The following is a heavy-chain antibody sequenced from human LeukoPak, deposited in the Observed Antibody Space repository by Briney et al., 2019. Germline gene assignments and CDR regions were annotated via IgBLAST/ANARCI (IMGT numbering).Heavy chain of an antibody. CDR2: TSYSGST. Sequence: RPSETLSLTCTVSGDSISAYSWIWIRQPPGKGLEWIGYTSYSGSTNYNPSLKSRVTMSVDTSTDQFSLRLISVTAADTAVYYCARTVSGDYYGMDVWGQGTTVTVSS. CDR1: GDSISAYS. V-gene: IGHV4-59*08. D-gene: IGHD1-26*01. J-gene: IGHJ6*02. CDR3: ARTVSGDYYGMDV.